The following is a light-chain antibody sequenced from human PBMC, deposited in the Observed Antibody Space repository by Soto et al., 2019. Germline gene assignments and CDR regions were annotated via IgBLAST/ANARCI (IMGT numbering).Light chain of an antibody. CDR1: QRISSW. CDR2: KAS. J-gene: IGKJ4*01. V-gene: IGKV1-5*03. CDR3: QQADSFPLT. Sequence: DIQMTQSPATLSASVGDRVTITFRASQRISSWLAWYQQKPGKAPKLLINKASSLESGVPSRFSGSGSGTGFTLTINSLQPEDFATYYCQQADSFPLTFGGGTKVDIK.